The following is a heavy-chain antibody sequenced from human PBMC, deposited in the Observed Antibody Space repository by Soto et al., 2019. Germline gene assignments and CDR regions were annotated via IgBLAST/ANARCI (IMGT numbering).Heavy chain of an antibody. D-gene: IGHD2-15*01. CDR1: GGTFSSYA. J-gene: IGHJ4*02. CDR2: IIPIFGTA. V-gene: IGHV1-69*13. Sequence: ASVKVSCKASGGTFSSYAISWVRQAPGQGLEWMGGIIPIFGTANYAQKFQGRVTITADESTSTAYMELSSLRSEDTAVYYCARAYCSGGSCYAIFDYWGQGTLVTVSS. CDR3: ARAYCSGGSCYAIFDY.